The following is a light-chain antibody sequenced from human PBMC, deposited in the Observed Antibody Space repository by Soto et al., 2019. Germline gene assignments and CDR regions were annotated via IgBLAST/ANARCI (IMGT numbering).Light chain of an antibody. CDR2: EVS. CDR3: SSYTTSSTQV. CDR1: SRDVGYYNY. Sequence: QSALTQPASVSGSPGQSITIFCTGTSRDVGYYNYVSWYQHHPGKVPKLIIYEVSNRPSGVSNRFSGSKSGNTASLAISGLQAEDEADYYCSSYTTSSTQVFGGGTKLTVL. J-gene: IGLJ3*02. V-gene: IGLV2-14*01.